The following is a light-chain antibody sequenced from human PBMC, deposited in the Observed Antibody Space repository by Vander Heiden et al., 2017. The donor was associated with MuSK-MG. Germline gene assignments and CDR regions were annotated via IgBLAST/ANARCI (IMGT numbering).Light chain of an antibody. CDR3: QQLNIYPIT. Sequence: DIQLTQSPSFLSASVGDRVTITCRASQDIYSYLAWYQQRPGKAPNLLIHAVSTLQSGVPSRFSGSGSVTEFTLTISSLQLEDFATYYCQQLNIYPITFGQGTRMXIK. CDR2: AVS. V-gene: IGKV1-9*01. J-gene: IGKJ5*01. CDR1: QDIYSY.